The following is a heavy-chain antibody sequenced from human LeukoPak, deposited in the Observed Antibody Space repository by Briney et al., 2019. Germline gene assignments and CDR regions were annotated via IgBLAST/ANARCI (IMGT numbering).Heavy chain of an antibody. D-gene: IGHD4-23*01. CDR3: ARLPDAVVTPPEDAFDI. V-gene: IGHV4-39*01. Sequence: ASETLSLTCSVSGGSITSSSHYWGWIHQSPEKGLEWISSIYYSGSTYYNPSLKSRVTISIDTSRSQFSLKLNSVTAADTAIFYCARLPDAVVTPPEDAFDIWGQGTMVTVSS. CDR1: GGSITSSSHY. CDR2: IYYSGST. J-gene: IGHJ3*02.